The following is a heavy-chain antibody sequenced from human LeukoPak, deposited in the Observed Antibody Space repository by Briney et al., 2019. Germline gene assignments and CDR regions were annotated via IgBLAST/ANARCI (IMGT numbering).Heavy chain of an antibody. Sequence: RASVKVSCKASGYTFTSYDINWVRQAPGQGLEWMGIINPSGGSTSYAQKFQGRVTMTRDMSTSTVYMELSSLRSEDTAVYYCAREMATIETTEADAFDIWGQGTMVTVSS. CDR1: GYTFTSYD. D-gene: IGHD5-24*01. CDR3: AREMATIETTEADAFDI. CDR2: INPSGGST. J-gene: IGHJ3*02. V-gene: IGHV1-46*01.